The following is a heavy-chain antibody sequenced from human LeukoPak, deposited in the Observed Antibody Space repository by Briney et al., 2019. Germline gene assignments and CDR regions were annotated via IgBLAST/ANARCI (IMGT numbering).Heavy chain of an antibody. CDR1: GDSISRYY. D-gene: IGHD6-13*01. CDR2: IYYSGST. CDR3: ARQPDRRQLVL. J-gene: IGHJ4*02. Sequence: AETLSLNCTVSGDSISRYYRIWIRQPPGKGLEWIGYIYYSGSTNYNPSLKSRVTISVDTSKNQFSLKLSSVTAADTAVYYCARQPDRRQLVLWGQGTLVTVSS. V-gene: IGHV4-59*08.